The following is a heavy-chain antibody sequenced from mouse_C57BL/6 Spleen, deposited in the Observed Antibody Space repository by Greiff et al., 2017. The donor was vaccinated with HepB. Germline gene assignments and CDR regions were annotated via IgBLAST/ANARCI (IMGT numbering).Heavy chain of an antibody. V-gene: IGHV1-69*01. J-gene: IGHJ3*01. D-gene: IGHD2-2*01. CDR1: GYTFTSYW. CDR2: IDPSDSYT. Sequence: VQLQQPGAELVMPGASVKLSCKASGYTFTSYWMHWVKQRPGQGLEWIGEIDPSDSYTNYNQKFKGKSTLTVDKSSSTAYMQLSSLTSEDSAVYYCARTGYDEGFAYWGQGTLVTVSA. CDR3: ARTGYDEGFAY.